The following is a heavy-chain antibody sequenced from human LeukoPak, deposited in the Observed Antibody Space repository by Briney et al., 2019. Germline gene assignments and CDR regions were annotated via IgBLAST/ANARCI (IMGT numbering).Heavy chain of an antibody. CDR2: INPSGGST. CDR1: GYTFTSYF. V-gene: IGHV1-46*01. D-gene: IGHD6-6*01. J-gene: IGHJ4*02. CDR3: ARTAGRTFDY. Sequence: ASVKVSCKASGYTFTSYFMHWVRQAPGQGLEWMGIINPSGGSTSHAQKFQGRVTMTRDTSTSTVYMELSSLRSEDTAVYYCARTAGRTFDYWGQGILVTVYS.